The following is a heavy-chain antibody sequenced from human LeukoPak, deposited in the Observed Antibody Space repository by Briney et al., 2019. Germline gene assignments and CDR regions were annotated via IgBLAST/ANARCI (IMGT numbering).Heavy chain of an antibody. Sequence: GGSLRLSCAASGFTFSSYGMHWVRQAPGKGLEWVAFIRYDGSNKYYADSVKGRFTISRDNSKNTLYLQMNSLRAEDTAVYYCAKDQYQLLYRDAFDIWGQGTMVTVSS. D-gene: IGHD2-2*02. CDR3: AKDQYQLLYRDAFDI. V-gene: IGHV3-30*02. CDR2: IRYDGSNK. CDR1: GFTFSSYG. J-gene: IGHJ3*02.